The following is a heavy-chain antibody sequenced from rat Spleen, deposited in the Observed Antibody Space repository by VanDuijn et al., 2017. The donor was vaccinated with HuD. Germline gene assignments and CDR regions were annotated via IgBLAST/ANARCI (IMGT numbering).Heavy chain of an antibody. CDR2: VSSGRNT. J-gene: IGHJ3*01. CDR3: TREGHTMDRATYWFAY. V-gene: IGHV2S12*01. CDR1: GFSLTSDG. Sequence: QVQLKESGPGLVQPSQTLSLTCTVSGFSLTSDGVSWVRQPPGKGLEWIAAVSSGRNTYYDLTLKSRLSISRDTSKSQVFLKIYSLQTEDTAIYFCTREGHTMDRATYWFAYWGQGTLVTVSS. D-gene: IGHD1-9*01.